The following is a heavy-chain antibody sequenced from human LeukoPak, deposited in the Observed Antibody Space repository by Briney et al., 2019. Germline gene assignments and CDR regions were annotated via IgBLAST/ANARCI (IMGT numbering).Heavy chain of an antibody. V-gene: IGHV3-21*01. Sequence: PGGSLRLSCAASGFTFSSYSMNWVRQAPGKGLEWVSSISSSSSYIYYADSVKGRFTISRDNAKNSLYLQMNSLRAEDTAVYYCASYSGYDPGRDYWGQGTLVTASS. J-gene: IGHJ4*02. CDR2: ISSSSSYI. CDR3: ASYSGYDPGRDY. D-gene: IGHD5-12*01. CDR1: GFTFSSYS.